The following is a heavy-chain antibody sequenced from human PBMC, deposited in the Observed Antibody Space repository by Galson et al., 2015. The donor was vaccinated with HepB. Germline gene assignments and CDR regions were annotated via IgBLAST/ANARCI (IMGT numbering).Heavy chain of an antibody. CDR1: GYTFTSYG. J-gene: IGHJ4*02. CDR2: ISAYNGNT. V-gene: IGHV1-18*04. D-gene: IGHD6-13*01. CDR3: ARDRKTGRSIAAAGTPGY. Sequence: SVKVSCKASGYTFTSYGISWVRQAPGQGLEWMGWISAYNGNTNYAQKLQGRVTMTTDASTSTAYMELRSLRSDDTAVYYCARDRKTGRSIAAAGTPGYWGQGTLVTVSS.